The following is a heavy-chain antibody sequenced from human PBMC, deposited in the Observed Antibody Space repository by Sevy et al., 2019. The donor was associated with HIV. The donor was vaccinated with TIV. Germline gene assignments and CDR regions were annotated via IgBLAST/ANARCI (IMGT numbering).Heavy chain of an antibody. Sequence: GESLKISCAASGFTFSDYYMNWVRQAPGKGLEWVSSIRGRSSYIHYADSVRGRFTISRDNAKNSLYLQMNSLRADDTAVYFCARDGGCSSTSCLLYFDSWGQGALVTVSS. D-gene: IGHD2-2*01. CDR1: GFTFSDYY. CDR2: IRGRSSYI. CDR3: ARDGGCSSTSCLLYFDS. J-gene: IGHJ4*02. V-gene: IGHV3-21*06.